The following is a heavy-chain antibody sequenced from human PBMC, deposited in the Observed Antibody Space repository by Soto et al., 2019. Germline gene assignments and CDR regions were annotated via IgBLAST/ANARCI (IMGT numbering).Heavy chain of an antibody. Sequence: ASVKVSCKASGYTFTNYGVSWVRQAPGQGLEWMGWIGAYHGNTNYAEKFKGRVTLTTDTSTTTAYMELTSLDSDDTAVYYCARDRDKFAYCGQGTLVTVSS. V-gene: IGHV1-18*01. CDR2: IGAYHGNT. J-gene: IGHJ4*02. CDR1: GYTFTNYG. D-gene: IGHD2-15*01. CDR3: ARDRDKFAY.